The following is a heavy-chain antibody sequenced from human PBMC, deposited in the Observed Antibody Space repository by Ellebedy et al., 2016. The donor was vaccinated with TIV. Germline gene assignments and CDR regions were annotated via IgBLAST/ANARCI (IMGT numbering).Heavy chain of an antibody. CDR3: ARDPPRNRCSSIRCSDYYYYGMDV. D-gene: IGHD2-2*01. J-gene: IGHJ6*02. CDR2: IRGIGGSR. Sequence: GGSLRLSXAASGFTFSAYTMSWVRQAPGMGLEWISAIRGIGGSRYYADSVKGRFTISRDNSKNILYLQLNSLRADDTALYYCARDPPRNRCSSIRCSDYYYYGMDVWGQGTTVTVSS. V-gene: IGHV3-23*01. CDR1: GFTFSAYT.